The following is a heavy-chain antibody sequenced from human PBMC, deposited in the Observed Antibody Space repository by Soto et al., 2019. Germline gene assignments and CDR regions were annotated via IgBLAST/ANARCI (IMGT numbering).Heavy chain of an antibody. J-gene: IGHJ4*02. V-gene: IGHV4-34*01. Sequence: QVQLQQWGAGLLKPSETLSLTCAVYGGSFSGYYWSWIRQPPGKGLEWLGDINHSGSTHYNPSLKRRVTISVDTSKNQFSLKLSSVTAADTAVYYCARTPPLLYSSSWYVVPPPVYWGQGTLVTVSS. CDR2: INHSGST. CDR3: ARTPPLLYSSSWYVVPPPVY. D-gene: IGHD6-13*01. CDR1: GGSFSGYY.